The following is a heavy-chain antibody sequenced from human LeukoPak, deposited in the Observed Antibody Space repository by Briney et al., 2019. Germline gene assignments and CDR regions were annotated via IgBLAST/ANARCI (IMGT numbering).Heavy chain of an antibody. J-gene: IGHJ6*04. Sequence: PGGSLRLSCAASGFTFSNAWMHWVRQAPGKGLVWVSRINSDGSSTSYADSVKGRFTISRDNAKNSLYLQMNSLRAEDTAVYYCAELGITMIGGVWGKGTTVTISS. V-gene: IGHV3-74*01. CDR3: AELGITMIGGV. D-gene: IGHD3-10*02. CDR1: GFTFSNAW. CDR2: INSDGSST.